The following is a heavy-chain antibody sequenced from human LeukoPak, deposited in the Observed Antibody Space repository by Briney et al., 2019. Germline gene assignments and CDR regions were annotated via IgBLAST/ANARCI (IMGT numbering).Heavy chain of an antibody. V-gene: IGHV3-74*01. CDR2: INSDGSST. CDR3: ARGGLYSSSSGDY. Sequence: GGSLRLSCVASGSTFRTYWMHWVRQAPGKGLVWVSRINSDGSSTSYADSVKGRFTISRDNAKNTLYLQMNSLRAEDTAVYYCARGGLYSSSSGDYWGQETLVTVSS. D-gene: IGHD6-6*01. CDR1: GSTFRTYW. J-gene: IGHJ4*02.